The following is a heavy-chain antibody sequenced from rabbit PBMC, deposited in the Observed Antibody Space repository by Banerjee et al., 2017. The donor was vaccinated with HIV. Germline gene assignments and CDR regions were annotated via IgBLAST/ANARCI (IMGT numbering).Heavy chain of an antibody. J-gene: IGHJ4*01. CDR3: ASRGVSAGYTGADYAMGL. D-gene: IGHD7-1*01. Sequence: QSLEESGGDLVKPGASLTLTCTASGFSFGSNCWICWVRQALGKGLEWIGCIYTGSSENNYYASWAKGRFTISKTSSTTVTLQMTSLTAADTATYFCASRGVSAGYTGADYAMGLWGPGTLVTVS. CDR1: GFSFGSNCW. V-gene: IGHV1S40*01. CDR2: IYTGSSENN.